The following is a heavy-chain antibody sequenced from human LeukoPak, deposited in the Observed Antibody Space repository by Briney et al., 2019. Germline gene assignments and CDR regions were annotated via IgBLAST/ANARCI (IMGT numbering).Heavy chain of an antibody. J-gene: IGHJ4*02. V-gene: IGHV3-21*01. Sequence: GGSLRLSCAASGFTFSDYSLNWVRQAPGKGLEWVSFISGSGTYIYYADSVKGRFTTSRDNAENSLYLQMNSLSAEDTAVYYCVRDLPCTGGSCYSTPDDYWGQGTLVTVSS. D-gene: IGHD2-15*01. CDR2: ISGSGTYI. CDR3: VRDLPCTGGSCYSTPDDY. CDR1: GFTFSDYS.